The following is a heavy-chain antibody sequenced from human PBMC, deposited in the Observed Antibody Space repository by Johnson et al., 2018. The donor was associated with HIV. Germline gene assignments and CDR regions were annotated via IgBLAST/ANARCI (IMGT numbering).Heavy chain of an antibody. D-gene: IGHD6-13*01. CDR2: TYSDGDT. V-gene: IGHV3-23*04. Sequence: VQLVESGGGVVQPGRSLRLSCAASGFTFSSYAMSWVRQAPGKGLEWLSVTYSDGDTYYADSVKGRFTTSRDNAKNTLYLQMNSLRAEDTAVYYCAKDRDSSSWYGYDAFDIWGQGTMVTVSS. CDR3: AKDRDSSSWYGYDAFDI. CDR1: GFTFSSYA. J-gene: IGHJ3*02.